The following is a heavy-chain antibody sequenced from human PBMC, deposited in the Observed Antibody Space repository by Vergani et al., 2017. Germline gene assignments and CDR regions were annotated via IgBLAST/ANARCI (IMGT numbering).Heavy chain of an antibody. CDR2: INPSSGGT. V-gene: IGHV1-2*02. D-gene: IGHD2-2*02. CDR1: AYPFSDYY. CDR3: ARGYCSSTSCYNYYYMDV. Sequence: QVQLVQSGTEVRKPGASVKVSCKASAYPFSDYYIHWVRQAPGQGLEWMGWINPSSGGTNYAQKFQGRVTMTRDTSISTAYMELSRLRSDDTAVYYCARGYCSSTSCYNYYYMDVWGKGTTVTVSS. J-gene: IGHJ6*03.